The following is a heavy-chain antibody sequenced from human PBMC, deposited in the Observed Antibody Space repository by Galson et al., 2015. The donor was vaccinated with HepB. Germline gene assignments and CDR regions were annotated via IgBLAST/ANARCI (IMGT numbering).Heavy chain of an antibody. CDR1: GGSISSSSYY. J-gene: IGHJ4*02. CDR2: IYYSGST. V-gene: IGHV4-39*07. D-gene: IGHD6-19*01. CDR3: ARTWYPGIAVAGRVFDY. Sequence: LSLTCTVSGGSISSSSYYWGWIRQPPGKGLEWIGSIYYSGSTYYNPSLKSRVTISVDTSKNQFSLKLSSVTAADTAVYYCARTWYPGIAVAGRVFDYWGQGTLVTVSS.